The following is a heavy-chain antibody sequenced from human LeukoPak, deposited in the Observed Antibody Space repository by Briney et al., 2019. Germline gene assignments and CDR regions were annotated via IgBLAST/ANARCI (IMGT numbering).Heavy chain of an antibody. Sequence: KASETLSLTCGVPGGSVINTNWWTWVRQPPGKGLEWIGEVHLDGRTNYNPSLESRLTMSVDVSENQVSLKLTSVTAADTAVYYCAREGGFYRPLDYSGQGTLVTVSS. J-gene: IGHJ4*02. V-gene: IGHV4-4*02. CDR3: AREGGFYRPLDY. CDR2: VHLDGRT. D-gene: IGHD3-3*01. CDR1: GGSVINTNW.